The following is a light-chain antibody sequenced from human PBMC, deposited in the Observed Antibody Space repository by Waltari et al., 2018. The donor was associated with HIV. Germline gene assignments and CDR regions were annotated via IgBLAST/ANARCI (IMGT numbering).Light chain of an antibody. V-gene: IGLV1-51*01. CDR3: GAWDSSLTAYV. J-gene: IGLJ1*01. Sequence: SVLPQPPSVSAAPPPKVTISRSGNIHYTGNNYNPWYQHLPGTAPPLLVYDNNRRPSGIPGRFSGSKSGTSATLGITGLQTGDEADYYCGAWDSSLTAYVFGSGTKVTVL. CDR1: IHYTGNNY. CDR2: DNN.